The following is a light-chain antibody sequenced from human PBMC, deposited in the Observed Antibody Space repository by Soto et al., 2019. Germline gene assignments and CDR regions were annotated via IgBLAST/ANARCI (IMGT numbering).Light chain of an antibody. CDR3: SSYAGSPYV. CDR2: EVN. CDR1: SSDVGGYNY. V-gene: IGLV2-8*01. Sequence: QSALTQPPSASGSPGQSVTISCTGTSSDVGGYNYVSWYQQHPGKAPKLMIYEVNKRPSGVPDRFSGSKSGNTAALTVSGLQAGDEADYYCSSYAGSPYVFGTGTKLPVL. J-gene: IGLJ1*01.